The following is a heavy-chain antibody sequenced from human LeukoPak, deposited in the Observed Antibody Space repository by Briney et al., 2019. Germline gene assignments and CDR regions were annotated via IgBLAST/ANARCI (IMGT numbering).Heavy chain of an antibody. CDR2: IYYSGST. D-gene: IGHD5-18*01. V-gene: IGHV4-59*01. CDR3: ARDHRGYSYGLFDN. Sequence: SETLSLTCTVSGGSMSSYYWSWIRQPPGKGLEWIGSIYYSGSTNYNPSLKSRVTISVDTSKNQFPLRLSSVTAADTAVYYCARDHRGYSYGLFDNWGQGTLVTVSS. J-gene: IGHJ4*02. CDR1: GGSMSSYY.